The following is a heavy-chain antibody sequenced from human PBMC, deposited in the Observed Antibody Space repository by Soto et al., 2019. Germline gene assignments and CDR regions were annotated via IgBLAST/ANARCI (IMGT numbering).Heavy chain of an antibody. CDR2: MLYSGLT. D-gene: IGHD2-15*01. CDR1: GYSVSSSDYY. J-gene: IGHJ6*02. CDR3: APLSVSLSGPYGIHV. Sequence: SETLSLTCSVSGYSVSSSDYYWAWIRQPPGKGLEWIGSMLYSGLTYYNPSLKSRVTMSVDTSKNQFSVRLNSVTASDTAVYYCAPLSVSLSGPYGIHVWGQGTTVTVSS. V-gene: IGHV4-39*01.